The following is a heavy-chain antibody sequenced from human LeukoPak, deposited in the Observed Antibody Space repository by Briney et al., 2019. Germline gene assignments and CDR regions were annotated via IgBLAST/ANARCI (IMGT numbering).Heavy chain of an antibody. CDR2: IGPTGSDR. Sequence: PGGSLRLSCTASGLTISTSGFNWVRKAPGTGLEWVASIGPTGSDRYHADSIKGRFTIARDNANNFLYLQMNSLRAEDTAVYYCATETNGRHYDYWGQGTLLTVSS. V-gene: IGHV3-21*06. CDR3: ATETNGRHYDY. CDR1: GLTISTSG. J-gene: IGHJ4*02. D-gene: IGHD1-14*01.